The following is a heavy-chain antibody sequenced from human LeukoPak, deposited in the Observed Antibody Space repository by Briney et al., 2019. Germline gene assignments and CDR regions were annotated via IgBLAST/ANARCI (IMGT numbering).Heavy chain of an antibody. Sequence: PGGSLRLSCATSGFTFSTYWMSWVRQAPGKGLEWVANINEDGSDKYYVDSVKGRFTISRDNAENSLYLQMNSLRADDTAVYYCARGQKLASWGQGTLVTFSS. CDR2: INEDGSDK. J-gene: IGHJ5*02. V-gene: IGHV3-7*04. CDR3: ARGQKLAS. CDR1: GFTFSTYW. D-gene: IGHD6-13*01.